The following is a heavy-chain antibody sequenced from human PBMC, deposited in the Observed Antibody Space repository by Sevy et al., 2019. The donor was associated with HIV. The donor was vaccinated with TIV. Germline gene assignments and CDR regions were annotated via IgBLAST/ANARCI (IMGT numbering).Heavy chain of an antibody. V-gene: IGHV3-15*07. CDR3: TTSVRHWDYFDY. D-gene: IGHD1-26*01. CDR2: IKRKTDGGTA. J-gene: IGHJ4*02. CDR1: GFTFNAAW. Sequence: GGSLRLSCAASGFTFNAAWMTWVRQAPGKGLEWVGRIKRKTDGGTADYAASVNGRFTISRDDSKNTVFLQMNSLKTEDTAVYHCTTSVRHWDYFDYWGQGTRVTVSS.